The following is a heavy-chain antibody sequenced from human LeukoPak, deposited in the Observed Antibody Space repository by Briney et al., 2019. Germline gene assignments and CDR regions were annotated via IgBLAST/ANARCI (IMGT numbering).Heavy chain of an antibody. J-gene: IGHJ3*02. CDR1: GFTFDDYG. V-gene: IGHV3-48*01. CDR3: ARARDSDGFDI. CDR2: ITSGSSTI. Sequence: SGGSLRLSCAASGFTFDDYGMSWVRQAPGKGLEWVSYITSGSSTIYYADSVKGRFTISRDNAKNSLYLQMNSLRAEDTAVYYCARARDSDGFDIWGQGTMVTVSS.